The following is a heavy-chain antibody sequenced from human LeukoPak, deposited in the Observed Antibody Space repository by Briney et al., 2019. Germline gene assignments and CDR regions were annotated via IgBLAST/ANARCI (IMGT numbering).Heavy chain of an antibody. CDR2: IYYSGST. CDR1: GGSISSGGYY. Sequence: SETLSLTCAVSGGSISSGGYYWSWIRQPPGKGLEWIGYIYYSGSTNYNPSLKSRVTISVDTSKNQFSLKLSSVTAADTAVYYCARDTAMAVFDYWGQGTLVTVSS. J-gene: IGHJ4*02. CDR3: ARDTAMAVFDY. V-gene: IGHV4-61*08. D-gene: IGHD5-18*01.